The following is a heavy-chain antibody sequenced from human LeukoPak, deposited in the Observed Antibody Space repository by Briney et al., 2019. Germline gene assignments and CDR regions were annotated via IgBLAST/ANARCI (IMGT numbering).Heavy chain of an antibody. D-gene: IGHD3-10*01. CDR3: AKVAKYYYGSETYYFFEH. V-gene: IGHV3-7*01. Sequence: PGGSLGLSCAAPGFTFTTYWMTWVRQAPGKGLERVANINQDGTEKYYVDSVKGRFTISRDNAKNSLYLQMNSLRVEDTAVYYCAKVAKYYYGSETYYFFEHWGQGTPVTASS. J-gene: IGHJ4*02. CDR1: GFTFTTYW. CDR2: INQDGTEK.